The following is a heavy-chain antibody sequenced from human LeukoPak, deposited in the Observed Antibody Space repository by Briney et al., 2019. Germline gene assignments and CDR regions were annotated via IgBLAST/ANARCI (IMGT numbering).Heavy chain of an antibody. CDR3: ARDGYSSSAYDAFDI. D-gene: IGHD6-13*01. Sequence: GASVKVSCKASGYTFTSYDINWVRQAPGRGLEWMGLINPSGGSTSYAQKFQGRVTMTRDTSTSTVYMELSSLRSEDTAVYYCARDGYSSSAYDAFDIWGQGTTVTVSS. CDR1: GYTFTSYD. CDR2: INPSGGST. V-gene: IGHV1-46*01. J-gene: IGHJ3*02.